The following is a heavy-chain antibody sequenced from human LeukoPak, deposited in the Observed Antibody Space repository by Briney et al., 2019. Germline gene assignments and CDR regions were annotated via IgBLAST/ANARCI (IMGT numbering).Heavy chain of an antibody. CDR2: ISGSGSTI. V-gene: IGHV3-48*03. CDR3: ARAEIRNAFFFDG. CDR1: GFTFSSYE. D-gene: IGHD3-3*01. J-gene: IGHJ4*02. Sequence: PGGSLRLSCVASGFTFSSYEMNWVRQAPGKGLEWVSDISGSGSTIYYADSVKGRFTISRDNAKNSLSLQLNSLRAEDTGIYYCARAEIRNAFFFDGWGQGTLVTVSS.